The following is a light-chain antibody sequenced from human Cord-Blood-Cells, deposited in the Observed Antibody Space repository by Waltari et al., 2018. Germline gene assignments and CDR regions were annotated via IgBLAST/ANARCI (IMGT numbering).Light chain of an antibody. CDR1: QCISSY. V-gene: IGKV1-8*01. Sequence: AIRMTQSPSSFSASPGDRVTITCRANQCISSYLAWYQQKPGKAPKLLIYAASTLQSGVPSRFSGSGSGTDFTLTISCLQSEDFATYYCQQYYSYPFPFGPGTKVDIK. CDR2: AAS. J-gene: IGKJ3*01. CDR3: QQYYSYPFP.